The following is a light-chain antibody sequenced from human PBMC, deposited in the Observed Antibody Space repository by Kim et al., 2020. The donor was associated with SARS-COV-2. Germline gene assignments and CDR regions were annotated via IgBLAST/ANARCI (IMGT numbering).Light chain of an antibody. J-gene: IGLJ2*01. V-gene: IGLV3-19*01. CDR1: SLRTYY. Sequence: SSELTQDPAVSVALGQTVRITCQGDSLRTYYANWYQQKPGQAPVVVIYGKNNRPSGIPDRFSGSRSGNTASLTITGAQAEDEADYYCNSRDSSGNHLLFGGGTKLTVL. CDR2: GKN. CDR3: NSRDSSGNHLL.